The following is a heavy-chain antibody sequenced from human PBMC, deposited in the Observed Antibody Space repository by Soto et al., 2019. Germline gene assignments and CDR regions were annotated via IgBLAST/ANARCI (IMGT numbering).Heavy chain of an antibody. CDR2: IYYSGST. J-gene: IGHJ4*02. D-gene: IGHD5-12*01. CDR1: GGSINSGDYY. V-gene: IGHV4-30-4*01. CDR3: ARLYTGYEAFDY. Sequence: SETLSLTCSVSGGSINSGDYYWSWIRQAPGKGLEWIGSIYYSGSTYYNPSLKSRSTISIDTSKNQFFLNVDSVTAADTAVYYCARLYTGYEAFDYWGQGTLVTVSS.